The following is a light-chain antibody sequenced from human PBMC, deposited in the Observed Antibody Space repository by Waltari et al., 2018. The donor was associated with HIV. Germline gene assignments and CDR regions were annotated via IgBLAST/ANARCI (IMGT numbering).Light chain of an antibody. CDR1: GSNIAAKD. CDR3: GTWDDSLNMGV. J-gene: IGLJ3*02. CDR2: HTK. Sequence: QSVLTPPPSMSAAPGQRVTIYCSANGSNIAAKDISWNQQVPPAATKLLIHHTKRRPPGMPARFSGSKSGTSATLASTGLQAGDEADYYGGTWDDSLNMGVFGGGTKLTVL. V-gene: IGLV1-51*01.